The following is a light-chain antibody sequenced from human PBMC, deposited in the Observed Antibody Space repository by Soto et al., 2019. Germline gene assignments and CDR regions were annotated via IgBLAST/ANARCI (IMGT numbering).Light chain of an antibody. CDR1: SGDVGGYNL. J-gene: IGLJ1*01. CDR2: EGS. V-gene: IGLV2-23*01. CDR3: CSYARSNAYV. Sequence: QSVLTQPASVSGSPGQSITISCTGTSGDVGGYNLVSWYQQHPGKAPKFIIYEGSKRPSGVSSRFSGSKSGNTASLTISGLPAEDEADYYCCSYARSNAYVFGTGTKLTVL.